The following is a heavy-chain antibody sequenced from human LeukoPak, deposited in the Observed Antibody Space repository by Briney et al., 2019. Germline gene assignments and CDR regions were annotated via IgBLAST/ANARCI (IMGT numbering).Heavy chain of an antibody. CDR3: ARGRDIVGAYSDY. V-gene: IGHV3-21*01. J-gene: IGHJ4*02. D-gene: IGHD1-26*01. CDR2: ISSSSSYI. Sequence: PGGSLRLSCAASGFTFSSYSMNWVRQAPGEGLEWVSSISSSSSYIYYADSVKGRFTISRDNAKNSLYLQMNSLRAEDTAVYYCARGRDIVGAYSDYWGQGTLVTVSS. CDR1: GFTFSSYS.